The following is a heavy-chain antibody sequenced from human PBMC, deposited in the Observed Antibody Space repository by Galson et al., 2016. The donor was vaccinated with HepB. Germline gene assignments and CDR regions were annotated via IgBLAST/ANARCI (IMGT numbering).Heavy chain of an antibody. CDR3: ARRSVVTRAFDY. Sequence: SVKVSCKASGHTFTTYYIHWVRQAPGQGLEYMGLIYPSDDSTAYAPKFQGRVTMTSDTSTTTAFMELNSLRSDDTAVYCCARRSVVTRAFDYWGQGTLVTVSS. CDR2: IYPSDDST. V-gene: IGHV1-46*01. J-gene: IGHJ4*02. CDR1: GHTFTTYY. D-gene: IGHD1-1*01.